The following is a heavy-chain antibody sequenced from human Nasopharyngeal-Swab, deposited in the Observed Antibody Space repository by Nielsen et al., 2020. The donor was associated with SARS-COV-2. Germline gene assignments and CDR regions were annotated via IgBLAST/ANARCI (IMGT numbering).Heavy chain of an antibody. V-gene: IGHV3-74*01. J-gene: IGHJ4*02. CDR2: INSDGSST. Sequence: GESLKISCAASGFTFSSYWMHWVRQAPGKGLVWVSRINSDGSSTSYADSVKGRFTISRDNAKNTLYLQMNSLRAEDTAVYYCARAGDYGGNHDFDYWGQGTLVTVSS. CDR3: ARAGDYGGNHDFDY. D-gene: IGHD4-23*01. CDR1: GFTFSSYW.